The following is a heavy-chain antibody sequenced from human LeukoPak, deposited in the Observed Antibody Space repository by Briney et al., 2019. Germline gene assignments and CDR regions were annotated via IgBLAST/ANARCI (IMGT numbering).Heavy chain of an antibody. CDR3: ARSRGWLQSHPLGY. V-gene: IGHV4-34*01. J-gene: IGHJ4*02. CDR2: IHHSGST. CDR1: GGSFSGYY. Sequence: SETLSLTCAVYGGSFSGYYWSWIRQPPGKGLEWIGEIHHSGSTNYNPSLKSRVTISVDTSKNQFSLKLSSVTAADTAVYYCARSRGWLQSHPLGYWGQGTLVTVSS. D-gene: IGHD5-24*01.